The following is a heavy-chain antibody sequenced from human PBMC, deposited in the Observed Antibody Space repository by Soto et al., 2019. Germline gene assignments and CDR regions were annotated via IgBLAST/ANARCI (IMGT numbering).Heavy chain of an antibody. CDR1: GFSFSTYA. Sequence: EVQLVESGGSMGQPGGSLRLSCAASGFSFSTYAMTWVRQAPGKGLEWVSSRSGNGRSTYYADSAPGLFTISRDNSKNMVYLQMNSLRVEYTAIYYCATGGIPMIVVVTATFCFDTWGQGHLVTVSS. J-gene: IGHJ5*02. V-gene: IGHV3-23*04. CDR2: RSGNGRST. CDR3: ATGGIPMIVVVTATFCFDT. D-gene: IGHD3-22*01.